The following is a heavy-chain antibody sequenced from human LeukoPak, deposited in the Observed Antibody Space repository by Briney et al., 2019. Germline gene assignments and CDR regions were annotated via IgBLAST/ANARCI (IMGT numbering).Heavy chain of an antibody. J-gene: IGHJ6*02. D-gene: IGHD1-26*01. V-gene: IGHV1-2*02. CDR3: ALMGAMAPGGLYYYYGMDV. CDR2: INPNSGGT. CDR1: GYTFTGYY. Sequence: ASVKVSCKASGYTFTGYYMHGVRQAPGQGLEWMGWINPNSGGTNYAQKFQGRVTMTRDTSISTAYMGLSRLRSDDTAVYYCALMGAMAPGGLYYYYGMDVWGQGTTVTVSS.